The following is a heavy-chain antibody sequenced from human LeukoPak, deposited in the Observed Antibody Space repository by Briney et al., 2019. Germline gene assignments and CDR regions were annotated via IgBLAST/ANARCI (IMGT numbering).Heavy chain of an antibody. J-gene: IGHJ3*02. D-gene: IGHD3-16*01. V-gene: IGHV3-21*06. CDR1: GFNFYDYG. CDR2: ISSSGGYV. Sequence: GGSLRLSCAASGFNFYDYGMNWVRQAPGKGLEFVASISSSGGYVYHADSVKGRFTISRDNAKNSLYLQMNSLRAEDTAVYYCARVTCPRCAFDIWGQGTMVTVSS. CDR3: ARVTCPRCAFDI.